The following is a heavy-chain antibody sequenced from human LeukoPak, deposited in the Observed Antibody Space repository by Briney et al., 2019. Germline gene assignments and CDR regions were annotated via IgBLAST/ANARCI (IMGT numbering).Heavy chain of an antibody. CDR3: ARGGGYSSPYYYYYGMDV. D-gene: IGHD6-13*01. V-gene: IGHV1-2*02. CDR2: INPNSGGT. J-gene: IGHJ6*02. CDR1: GYTFTGYY. Sequence: ASVKVSCKASGYTFTGYYMHRVRQAPGQGLEWMGWINPNSGGTNYAQKFQGRVTMTRDTSISTAYMELSRLRSDDTAVYYCARGGGYSSPYYYYYGMDVWGQGTTVTVSS.